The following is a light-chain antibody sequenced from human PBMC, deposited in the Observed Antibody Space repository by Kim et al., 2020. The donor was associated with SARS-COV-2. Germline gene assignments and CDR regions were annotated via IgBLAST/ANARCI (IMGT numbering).Light chain of an antibody. CDR2: YDS. Sequence: SYELTQPPSVSVAPGKTARITCGGNNIGRKSVHWYQQKPGQAPVLVIYYDSDRPSGIPARFSGSNSGNTATLTISRVEAGDEADYYCQVWDSSSDHWLFGGGTQLTVL. CDR1: NIGRKS. J-gene: IGLJ3*02. V-gene: IGLV3-21*04. CDR3: QVWDSSSDHWL.